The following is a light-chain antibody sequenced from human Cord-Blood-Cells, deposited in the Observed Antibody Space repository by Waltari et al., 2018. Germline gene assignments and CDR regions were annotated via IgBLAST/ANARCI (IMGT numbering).Light chain of an antibody. CDR2: RNN. J-gene: IGLJ3*02. CDR1: SSNIGSNY. CDR3: AAWDDSLSGRV. V-gene: IGLV1-47*01. Sequence: QSVLTQPPSASGTPGQRVTISCSGSSSNIGSNYLYLYQQLPGTVPKLLIYRNNQRPSGVPDRFSGSKSGTSASLAISGLRSEDEADYYCAAWDDSLSGRVFGGGTKLTVL.